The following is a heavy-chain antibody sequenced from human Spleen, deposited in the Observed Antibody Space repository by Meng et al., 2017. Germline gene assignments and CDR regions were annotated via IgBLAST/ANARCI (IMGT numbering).Heavy chain of an antibody. CDR2: IIPILGIA. Sequence: SVKVSCKASGGTFSSYTISWVRQAPGQGLEWMGRIIPILGIANYAQKFQGRVTITADKSTSTAYMELSSLRSEDTAVYYCARDYYDSSGHYYSFDYWGQGTLVTVSS. J-gene: IGHJ4*02. V-gene: IGHV1-69*02. CDR1: GGTFSSYT. CDR3: ARDYYDSSGHYYSFDY. D-gene: IGHD3-22*01.